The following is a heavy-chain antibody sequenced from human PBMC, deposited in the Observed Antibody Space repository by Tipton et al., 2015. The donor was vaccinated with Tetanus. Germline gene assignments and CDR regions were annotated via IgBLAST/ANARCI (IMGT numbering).Heavy chain of an antibody. D-gene: IGHD3-10*01. Sequence: QLVQSGAEVKKPGESLNISCKGSRYSFTSYWIGWVRQMPGKGLEWMRIIYPGDSDTRYRPSLQGQVTISADRSFSTAYLQWSSLKASDTAMYYCARRRGAVRGFPYNWFGPWGQGTLVTVSS. CDR2: IYPGDSDT. J-gene: IGHJ5*02. CDR1: RYSFTSYW. CDR3: ARRRGAVRGFPYNWFGP. V-gene: IGHV5-51*01.